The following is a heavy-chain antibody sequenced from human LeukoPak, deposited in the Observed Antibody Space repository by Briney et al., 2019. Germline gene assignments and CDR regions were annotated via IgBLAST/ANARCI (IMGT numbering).Heavy chain of an antibody. CDR3: ATNSGSYFLY. J-gene: IGHJ4*02. CDR1: GYTLTELV. V-gene: IGHV1-24*01. Sequence: ASVKVSCKVSGYTLTELVIHWVRQAPGKGLEWMGGFDPEDGETIYAQKFQGRVTMTEDTSTDTAYMKLSSLRSEDTAVYYCATNSGSYFLYWGQGTLVTVSS. D-gene: IGHD1-26*01. CDR2: FDPEDGET.